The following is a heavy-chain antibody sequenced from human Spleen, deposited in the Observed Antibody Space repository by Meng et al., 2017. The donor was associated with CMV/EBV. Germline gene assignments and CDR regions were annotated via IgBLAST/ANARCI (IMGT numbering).Heavy chain of an antibody. V-gene: IGHV1-69*05. CDR1: GGTFSSYA. J-gene: IGHJ4*02. D-gene: IGHD4-17*01. CDR2: IIPIFGTA. Sequence: SVKVSCKASGGTFSSYAISWVRQAPGQGLEWMGGIIPIFGTANYAQKFQGRVTITTDESTSTAYMELSSLRSDDTADYYCGRDDYGDYTLANWGQGTLVTVSS. CDR3: GRDDYGDYTLAN.